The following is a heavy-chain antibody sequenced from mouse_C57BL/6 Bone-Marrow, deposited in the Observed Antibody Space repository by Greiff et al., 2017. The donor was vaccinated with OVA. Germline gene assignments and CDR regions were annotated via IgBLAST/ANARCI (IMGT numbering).Heavy chain of an antibody. V-gene: IGHV1-75*01. J-gene: IGHJ4*01. CDR1: GYTFTDYY. CDR2: IFPGSGST. Sequence: QVQLQQSGPELVKPGASVKISCKASGYTFTDYYINWVKQRPGQGLEWIGGIFPGSGSTYYNEKFKGMATLTVDKSSSTAYMLLSILTSEDSAVYFCAREDYYGSRYYAMDYWGQGTSVTVSS. CDR3: AREDYYGSRYYAMDY. D-gene: IGHD1-1*01.